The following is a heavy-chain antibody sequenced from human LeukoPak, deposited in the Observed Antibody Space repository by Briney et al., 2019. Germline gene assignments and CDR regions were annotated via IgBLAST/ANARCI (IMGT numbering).Heavy chain of an antibody. CDR3: VRVDDYGDYPYYFDS. CDR2: IYSGGST. CDR1: GFLVSSKY. J-gene: IGHJ4*02. Sequence: PGGSLRLSCSASGFLVSSKYMSWVRQAPGKGLEWVSVIYSGGSTYYADSVKGGFTISRDNSKNTVYLQMNSLRAEDTAVYYCVRVDDYGDYPYYFDSWGQGTLVTVSS. D-gene: IGHD4-17*01. V-gene: IGHV3-66*01.